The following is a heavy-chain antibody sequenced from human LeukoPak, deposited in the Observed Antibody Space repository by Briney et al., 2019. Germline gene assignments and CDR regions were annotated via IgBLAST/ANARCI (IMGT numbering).Heavy chain of an antibody. J-gene: IGHJ4*02. CDR3: AKRRLYSSGWFDY. CDR2: ISGSGGST. D-gene: IGHD6-19*01. V-gene: IGHV3-23*01. Sequence: GGSPRLSCAASGFTFSSYWMSWVRQAPGKGLGWVSAISGSGGSTYYADSVKGRFTISRDNSKNTLYLQMNSLRAEDTAVYYCAKRRLYSSGWFDYWGQGTLVTVSS. CDR1: GFTFSSYW.